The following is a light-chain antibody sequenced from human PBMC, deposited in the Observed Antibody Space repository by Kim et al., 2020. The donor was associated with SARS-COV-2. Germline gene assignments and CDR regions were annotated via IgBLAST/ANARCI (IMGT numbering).Light chain of an antibody. V-gene: IGKV3-15*01. CDR1: QTVSRY. CDR3: QQHKNWPLT. Sequence: LYPGESATLSCRASQTVSRYLAWYQQKPGQAPRLLIYTVSTRAAGVPARFSGSGSETEFTLTISSLQSEDFAVYYCQQHKNWPLTFGGGTKVDIK. CDR2: TVS. J-gene: IGKJ4*01.